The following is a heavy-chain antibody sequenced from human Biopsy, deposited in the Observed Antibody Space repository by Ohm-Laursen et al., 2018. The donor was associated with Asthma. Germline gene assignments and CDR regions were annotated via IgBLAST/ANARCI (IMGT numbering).Heavy chain of an antibody. CDR2: IRPGQPDI. V-gene: IGHV3-23*01. CDR1: GFAFSNYP. J-gene: IGHJ3*01. D-gene: IGHD3-22*01. CDR3: VKDTLIDSKNYYTFEV. Sequence: SLRLSCAASGFAFSNYPMNWARQAPGKGLAWVGTIRPGQPDIDYEPPVRGRFFISRDDSKNTLYLDMTSLRAEDTAVYYCVKDTLIDSKNYYTFEVWGQGTMVTVSS.